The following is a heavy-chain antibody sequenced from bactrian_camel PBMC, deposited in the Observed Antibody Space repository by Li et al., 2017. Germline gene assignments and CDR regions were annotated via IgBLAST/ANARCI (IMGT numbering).Heavy chain of an antibody. D-gene: IGHD1*01. CDR1: AYIEEQCG. V-gene: IGHV3S60*01. CDR2: VGKDGTP. CDR3: AADRGPFPDGMRLETRCIGDYEYNY. J-gene: IGHJ4*01. Sequence: HVQLVESGGGEVQAGGSLKLSCAGSAYIEEQCGMAWYRQAPGKEEKLVSVGKDGTPVYSDSVKGRFTISQDNAKNTLYLQMNLLKPVDTAVYYCAADRGPFPDGMRLETRCIGDYEYNYWGQGTQVTVS.